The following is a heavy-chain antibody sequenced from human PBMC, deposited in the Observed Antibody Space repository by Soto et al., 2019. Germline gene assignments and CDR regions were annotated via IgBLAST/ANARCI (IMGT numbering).Heavy chain of an antibody. CDR2: IYYSGST. V-gene: IGHV4-59*01. CDR1: GGSISSYY. CDR3: ARGGSYDSSGYWYY. D-gene: IGHD3-22*01. J-gene: IGHJ4*02. Sequence: ETLSLTCTVSGGSISSYYWSWIRQPPGKGLEWIGYIYYSGSTNYNPSLKSRVTISVDTSKNQFSLKLSSVTAADTAVYYCARGGSYDSSGYWYYWGQGTLVTVSS.